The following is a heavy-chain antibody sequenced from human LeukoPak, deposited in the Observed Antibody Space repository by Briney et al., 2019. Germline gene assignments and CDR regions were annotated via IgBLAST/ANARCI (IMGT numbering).Heavy chain of an antibody. CDR1: GVSIVSFY. Sequence: SETLSLTCTVSGVSIVSFYWTWIRQPPGKGLDWIGYIYSTGSTNYNPSLKSRVTISVDTSKNQFSLNLSSVTAADTAVYYCARIAVTSGWGYFDYWGRGTLVTASS. CDR2: IYSTGST. J-gene: IGHJ4*02. V-gene: IGHV4-59*01. CDR3: ARIAVTSGWGYFDY. D-gene: IGHD6-19*01.